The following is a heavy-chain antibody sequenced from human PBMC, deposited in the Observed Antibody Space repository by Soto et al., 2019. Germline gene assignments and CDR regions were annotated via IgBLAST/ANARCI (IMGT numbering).Heavy chain of an antibody. V-gene: IGHV3-7*03. CDR2: IKQDGSEK. J-gene: IGHJ2*01. D-gene: IGHD6-19*01. Sequence: EVQLVESGGGLVQPGGSLRLSCAASGFTFSSYWMSWVRQAPGKGLEWVANIKQDGSEKYYVDSVKGRFTISRDNAKNSLYLQMNSLRAEDTAVYYCARGRSSGWYEARWYFDLWGRGTLVTVSS. CDR3: ARGRSSGWYEARWYFDL. CDR1: GFTFSSYW.